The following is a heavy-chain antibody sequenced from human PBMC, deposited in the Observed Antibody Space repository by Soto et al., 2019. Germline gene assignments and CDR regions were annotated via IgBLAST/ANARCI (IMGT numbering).Heavy chain of an antibody. CDR2: IYSGGST. CDR1: GFTVSSNY. Sequence: EVQLVESGGGLVQPGGSLRLSCAASGFTVSSNYMSWVRQAPGKGLEWVSVIYSGGSTYYADSVKGRFTISRDNSKNTLYLQMNSVSAEGTAVYYCARDWLRVDYWGQGTLVTVSS. CDR3: ARDWLRVDY. J-gene: IGHJ4*02. D-gene: IGHD5-12*01. V-gene: IGHV3-66*01.